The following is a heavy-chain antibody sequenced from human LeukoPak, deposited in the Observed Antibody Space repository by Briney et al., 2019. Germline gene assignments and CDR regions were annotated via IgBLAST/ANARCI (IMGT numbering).Heavy chain of an antibody. CDR3: ATGVPGHYFDY. CDR2: FDPEDGET. CDR1: GYTLTELS. J-gene: IGHJ4*02. Sequence: ASVKVSCKVSGYTLTELSMHWVRQAPGKGLEWMGGFDPEDGETIYAQKFQGRVTMTGDTSTDTAYMELSSLRSEDTAVYYCATGVPGHYFDYWGQGTLVTVSS. V-gene: IGHV1-24*01.